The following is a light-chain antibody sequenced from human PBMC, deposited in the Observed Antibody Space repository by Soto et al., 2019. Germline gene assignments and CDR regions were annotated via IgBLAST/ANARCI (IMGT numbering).Light chain of an antibody. CDR1: SSDVGGYNY. V-gene: IGLV2-14*01. CDR2: EVS. CDR3: CSYVSSISYV. J-gene: IGLJ1*01. Sequence: QSALTQPASVSGSPGQSITISCTGTSSDVGGYNYVSWYQQLPGKAPKLMIYEVSNRPSGVSHRFSGSKSGNTASLTISGLQAEDEADYYCCSYVSSISYVFGTGTKLTVL.